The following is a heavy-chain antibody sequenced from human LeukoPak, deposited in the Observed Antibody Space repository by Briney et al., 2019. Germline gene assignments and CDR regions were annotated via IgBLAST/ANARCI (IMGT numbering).Heavy chain of an antibody. J-gene: IGHJ4*02. D-gene: IGHD3-22*01. V-gene: IGHV3-21*01. CDR2: ISSSSSYI. Sequence: GGSLRLSCAASGFTFSSYSMNWVRQAPGKGLEWVPSISSSSSYIYYADSVKGRFTISRDNAKNSLYLQMNSLRAEDTAVYYCAREDDSSGYYPPFLDYWGQGTLVTVSS. CDR3: AREDDSSGYYPPFLDY. CDR1: GFTFSSYS.